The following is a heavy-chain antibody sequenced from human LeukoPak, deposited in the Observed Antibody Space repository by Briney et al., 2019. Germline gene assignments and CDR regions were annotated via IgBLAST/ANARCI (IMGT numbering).Heavy chain of an antibody. Sequence: GGSLRLSCAASGFTFSSYGMHWVRQAPGKGLEWVAVISYDGSNKYYADSVKGRFTISRDNSKNTLYLQMNSLRVDDTAIYYCAKEIRPNDHWGQGTLVIVSS. CDR1: GFTFSSYG. V-gene: IGHV3-30*18. D-gene: IGHD3-16*01. CDR2: ISYDGSNK. CDR3: AKEIRPNDH. J-gene: IGHJ4*02.